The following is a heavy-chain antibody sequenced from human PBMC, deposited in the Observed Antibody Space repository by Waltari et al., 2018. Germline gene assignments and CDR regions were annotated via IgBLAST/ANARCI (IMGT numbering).Heavy chain of an antibody. CDR2: MSGTGDYT. CDR1: GLTFSNYA. CDR3: AKDQAEWLVLDGYFDS. D-gene: IGHD6-19*01. J-gene: IGHJ4*02. V-gene: IGHV3-23*01. Sequence: EVQLLESGGDLEQPGGSLRISCVGSGLTFSNYAMNWVSQAPGKGLEWVSTMSGTGDYTYYADSVKGRFTISRDNSKNTVFLHMNNLRVEDTAIYFCAKDQAEWLVLDGYFDSWGQGTPVTVSS.